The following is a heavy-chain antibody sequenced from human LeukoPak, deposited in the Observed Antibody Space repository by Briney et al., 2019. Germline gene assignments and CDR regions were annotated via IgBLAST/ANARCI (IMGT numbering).Heavy chain of an antibody. J-gene: IGHJ5*02. D-gene: IGHD5-24*01. V-gene: IGHV1-2*06. CDR3: ARDRVASIIINWFDP. CDR1: GYTFTGYY. CDR2: INPNSGGT. Sequence: ASVKVSCKASGYTFTGYYMHWVRQAPGQGLEWMGRINPNSGGTNYAQKFQGRVTMTRDTSISTAYMELSRLRSDDTAVYYCARDRVASIIINWFDPWGQGTLVTVSS.